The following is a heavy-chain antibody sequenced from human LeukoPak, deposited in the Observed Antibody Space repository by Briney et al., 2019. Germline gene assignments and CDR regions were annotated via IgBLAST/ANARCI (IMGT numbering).Heavy chain of an antibody. Sequence: PGGSLRLSCAASGFTITTNYMNWVRQAPGKGLEWVSVIYSGGSTYYADSVKGRFTISRDNSKNTLYLQMNSLRAEDTAVYYCARPVGATPLDGMDVWGQGTTVTVSS. V-gene: IGHV3-66*01. D-gene: IGHD1-26*01. CDR3: ARPVGATPLDGMDV. J-gene: IGHJ6*02. CDR2: IYSGGST. CDR1: GFTITTNY.